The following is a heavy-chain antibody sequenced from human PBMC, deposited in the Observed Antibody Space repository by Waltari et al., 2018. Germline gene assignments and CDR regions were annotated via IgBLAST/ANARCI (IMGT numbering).Heavy chain of an antibody. D-gene: IGHD3-10*01. CDR2: IYTRGST. V-gene: IGHV4-61*02. J-gene: IGHJ6*02. CDR3: ARGREWFGVRPNMDV. CDR1: GGSISSGSYY. Sequence: QVQLQESGPGLVKPSQTLSLTCTVSGGSISSGSYYWNWIRQSAGKGLGGVGHIYTRGSTIYNPSLESRVTISVDSSKNHFSLKLRSVTAADTAVYFCARGREWFGVRPNMDVWGQGTTVTIS.